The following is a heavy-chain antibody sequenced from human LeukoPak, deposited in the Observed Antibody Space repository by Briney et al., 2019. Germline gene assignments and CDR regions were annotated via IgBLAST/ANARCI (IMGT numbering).Heavy chain of an antibody. CDR3: ARRGHYYDTSGYYYFDY. CDR1: GGSISSYY. V-gene: IGHV4-39*01. CDR2: IYYRGST. D-gene: IGHD3-22*01. J-gene: IGHJ4*02. Sequence: PSETLSLTCTVSGGSISSYYWGWIRQPPGKGLEWIGSIYYRGSTNDNPSLKSQVTISVDTSKNQFSLKLTSVTAADTAVYYCARRGHYYDTSGYYYFDYWGQGTLVTVSS.